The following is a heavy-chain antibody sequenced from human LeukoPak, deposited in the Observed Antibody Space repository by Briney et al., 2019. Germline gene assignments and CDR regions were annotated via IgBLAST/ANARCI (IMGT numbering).Heavy chain of an antibody. D-gene: IGHD3-10*01. Sequence: GASVKVSCKASGYTFTGYYMHWVRQAPGQGLEWMGWINPNSGGTNYAQKFQGRVTMTEDTSTDTAYMELSSLRSEDTAVYYCATVNYGLYYMDVWGKGTTVTVSS. CDR3: ATVNYGLYYMDV. CDR2: INPNSGGT. V-gene: IGHV1-2*02. J-gene: IGHJ6*03. CDR1: GYTFTGYY.